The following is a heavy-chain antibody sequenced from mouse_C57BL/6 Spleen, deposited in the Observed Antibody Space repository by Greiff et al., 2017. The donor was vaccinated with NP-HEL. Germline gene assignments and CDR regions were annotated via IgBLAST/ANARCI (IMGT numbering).Heavy chain of an antibody. V-gene: IGHV1-80*01. CDR3: ARGGFITTVYFDY. CDR1: GYAFSSYW. J-gene: IGHJ2*01. Sequence: QVQLKESGAELVKPGASVKISCKASGYAFSSYWMNWVKQRPGKGLEWIGQIYPGDGDTNYNGKFKGKATLTADKSSSTAYMQLSSLTSEDSAVYFCARGGFITTVYFDYWGQGTTLTVSS. D-gene: IGHD1-1*01. CDR2: IYPGDGDT.